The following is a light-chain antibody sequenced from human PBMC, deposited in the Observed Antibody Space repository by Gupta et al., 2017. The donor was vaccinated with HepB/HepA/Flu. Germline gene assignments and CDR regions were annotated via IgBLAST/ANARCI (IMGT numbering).Light chain of an antibody. Sequence: EIVLTQSPATLSLSPGERATLSCRASQSVRNYLAWYQQNPGQVPRLLIYDASNRDTGVPARFSGSGFEKDLSLTISSREQEDFAVYYCQQRTNWPPWTFGGGTKVEI. J-gene: IGKJ4*01. V-gene: IGKV3-11*01. CDR1: QSVRNY. CDR2: DAS. CDR3: QQRTNWPPWT.